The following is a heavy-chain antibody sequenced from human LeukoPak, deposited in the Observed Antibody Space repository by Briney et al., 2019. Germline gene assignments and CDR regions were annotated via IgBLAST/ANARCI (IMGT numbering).Heavy chain of an antibody. J-gene: IGHJ4*02. CDR1: GFTFSSYA. V-gene: IGHV3-23*01. D-gene: IGHD5-18*01. CDR3: AKGLEWWKQVSYYFDY. Sequence: PGGSLRLSCAASGFTFSSYAMSWVRQAPGKGLEWVSAISGSGGSTYYADSVKGRFTVSRDNSKNTLYLQMNSLRAEDTAVYYCAKGLEWWKQVSYYFDYWGQGTLVTVSS. CDR2: ISGSGGST.